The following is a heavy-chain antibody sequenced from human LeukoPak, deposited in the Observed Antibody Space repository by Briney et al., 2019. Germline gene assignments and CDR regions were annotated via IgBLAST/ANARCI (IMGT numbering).Heavy chain of an antibody. D-gene: IGHD4-17*01. CDR1: GLTVSSDY. Sequence: AESLRLSCAASGLTVSSDYMIWVRQAPGRGLEWVSILYSSGITYYAGSVKGRFTISRDNSKNTLYLQMNSLRAADTALYYCARQRGATVTTYQVSWGQGTLVTVSS. J-gene: IGHJ4*02. V-gene: IGHV3-66*04. CDR3: ARQRGATVTTYQVS. CDR2: LYSSGIT.